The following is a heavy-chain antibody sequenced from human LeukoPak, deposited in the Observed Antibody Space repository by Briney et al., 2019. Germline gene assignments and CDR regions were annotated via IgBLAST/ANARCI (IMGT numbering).Heavy chain of an antibody. J-gene: IGHJ2*01. CDR1: GGSIFSYY. V-gene: IGHV4-4*08. CDR3: ARRAYYDTSGYYPTSGYFDL. Sequence: SETLSLTCTVSGGSIFSYYWNWIRQPPGKGLEWIGYIYPNGITSYNPSLRSRGTISIATSKNQFSLKLRSVTAADTAIYYCARRAYYDTSGYYPTSGYFDLWGRGTLVTVSS. CDR2: IYPNGIT. D-gene: IGHD3-22*01.